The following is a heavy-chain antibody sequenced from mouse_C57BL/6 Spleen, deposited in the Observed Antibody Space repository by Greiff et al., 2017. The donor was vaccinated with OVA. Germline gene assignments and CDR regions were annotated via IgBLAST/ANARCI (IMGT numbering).Heavy chain of an antibody. CDR1: GYTFTDYE. Sequence: QVQLQQSGAELVRPGASVTLSCKASGYTFTDYEMHWVKQTPVHGLEWIGAIDPETGGTAYNQKFKGKAILTADKSSSTAYMELRSLTSEDSAVYYCTRRVTRAMDDWGQATSVTASS. D-gene: IGHD2-2*01. V-gene: IGHV1-15*01. J-gene: IGHJ4*01. CDR3: TRRVTRAMDD. CDR2: IDPETGGT.